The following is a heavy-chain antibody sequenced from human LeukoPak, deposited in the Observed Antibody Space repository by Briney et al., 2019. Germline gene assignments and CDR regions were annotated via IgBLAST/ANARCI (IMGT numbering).Heavy chain of an antibody. CDR1: GFTFSSYW. Sequence: GGSLRLSCAVSGFTFSSYWMYWVRQAPGKGLEWVANIKQDGSEKFYVDSVKGRFTISRDNAKNSLYLHMNSLRAEDTAMYYCANKRDYWGQGTLVTVSS. J-gene: IGHJ4*02. V-gene: IGHV3-7*01. CDR3: ANKRDY. CDR2: IKQDGSEK.